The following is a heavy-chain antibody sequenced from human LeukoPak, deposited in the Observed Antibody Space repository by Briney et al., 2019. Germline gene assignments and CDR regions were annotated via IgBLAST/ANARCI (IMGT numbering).Heavy chain of an antibody. D-gene: IGHD6-6*01. V-gene: IGHV1-18*01. CDR1: GYTFTSFG. Sequence: ASVKVSCKASGYTFTSFGISWVRQAPGQGLEWMGWISAYNGNTNYAQKLQGRVAMTTDTSTSTAYMELRSLRSDDTAVYYCATVRYYYYYYMDVWGKGTTVTVSS. CDR3: ATVRYYYYYYMDV. CDR2: ISAYNGNT. J-gene: IGHJ6*03.